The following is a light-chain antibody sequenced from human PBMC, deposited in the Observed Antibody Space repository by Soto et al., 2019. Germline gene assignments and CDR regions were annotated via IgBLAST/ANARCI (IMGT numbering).Light chain of an antibody. Sequence: DIQMTQSPSTLSASVGDRVTITCRASQTVSTWLAWYQQKQGQAPKLLIYDASTLEIGVPSRFRGSGSVSGFTLTISSLRHDDFAVYYCQKYNSYSNTFGQGTKVDI. J-gene: IGKJ1*01. CDR2: DAS. CDR1: QTVSTW. CDR3: QKYNSYSNT. V-gene: IGKV1-5*01.